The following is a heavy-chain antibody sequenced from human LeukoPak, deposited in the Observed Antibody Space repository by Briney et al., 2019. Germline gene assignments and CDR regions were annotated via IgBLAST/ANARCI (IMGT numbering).Heavy chain of an antibody. CDR2: ISSSSSYT. CDR3: ARRGSGGSCYSRGCDYYYGVDV. J-gene: IGHJ6*02. Sequence: GESLRLSCAASGFTFSDYYMSWIRQAPGKGLEWVSYISSSSSYTNYADSVKGRFTISRDNAKNSLYLQMNSLRAEDTAVYYCARRGSGGSCYSRGCDYYYGVDVWGQGTTVTVSS. V-gene: IGHV3-11*03. D-gene: IGHD2-15*01. CDR1: GFTFSDYY.